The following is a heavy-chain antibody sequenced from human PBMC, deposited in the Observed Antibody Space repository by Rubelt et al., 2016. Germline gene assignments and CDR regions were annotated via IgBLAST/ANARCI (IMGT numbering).Heavy chain of an antibody. D-gene: IGHD6-19*01. CDR1: GYTFTSYG. CDR2: ISAYHGNK. J-gene: IGHJ5*02. Sequence: QVQLVQSGAEVKKPGASVKVSCKASGYTFTSYGISWVRQAPGQGLEWMGWISAYHGNKNYAQKLQGRVTMTTDTSTSTAYMGRRSLRSDDTAVYYCARDKEWLATRGFQNWFDPWGQGTLVTVSS. V-gene: IGHV1-18*01. CDR3: ARDKEWLATRGFQNWFDP.